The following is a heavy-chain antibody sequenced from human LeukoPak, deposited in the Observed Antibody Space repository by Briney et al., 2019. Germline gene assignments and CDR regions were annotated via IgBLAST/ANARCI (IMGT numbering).Heavy chain of an antibody. CDR3: ARDSGSYTRFDY. Sequence: ASVKVSCKASGYTFTSYYMHWVRQAPGQGLEWMGIINPSGGSTSYAQKFQGRVTMTRDTSTSTVYMELSSLRSGDTAVYYCARDSGSYTRFDYWGQGTLVTVSS. V-gene: IGHV1-46*01. CDR2: INPSGGST. J-gene: IGHJ4*02. CDR1: GYTFTSYY. D-gene: IGHD3-10*01.